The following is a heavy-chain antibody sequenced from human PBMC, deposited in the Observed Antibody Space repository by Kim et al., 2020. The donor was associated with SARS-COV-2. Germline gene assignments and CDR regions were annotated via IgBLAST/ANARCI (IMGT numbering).Heavy chain of an antibody. V-gene: IGHV3-23*01. CDR2: ISGSGDKT. CDR3: AVKGAFGSGY. D-gene: IGHD3-3*01. Sequence: GGSLRLSCAASGFTFSSYAMSWVRQAPRKGLEWVSFISGSGDKTYYADSVKGRVTISRDNSKSTLYLQMNSLRAEDTAVYYCAVKGAFGSGYGGQGTLVTVSS. J-gene: IGHJ4*02. CDR1: GFTFSSYA.